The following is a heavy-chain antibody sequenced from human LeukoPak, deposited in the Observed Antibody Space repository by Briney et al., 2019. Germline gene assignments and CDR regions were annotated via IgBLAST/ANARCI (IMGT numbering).Heavy chain of an antibody. Sequence: PSETLSLTCAVSGYSISSGYCWGWIRQPPGKGLEGIGSISHSGSTYYNPSLTSRVTISVDTSKNQFSLKLSSVTASDTAVYYCARRYFPRYFDYWGQGTLVTVSS. D-gene: IGHD3-9*01. J-gene: IGHJ4*02. CDR1: GYSISSGYC. CDR2: ISHSGST. V-gene: IGHV4-38-2*01. CDR3: ARRYFPRYFDY.